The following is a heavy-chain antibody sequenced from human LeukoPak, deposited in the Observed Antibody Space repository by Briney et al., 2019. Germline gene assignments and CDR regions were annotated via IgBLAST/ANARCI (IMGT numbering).Heavy chain of an antibody. CDR3: ARCVGWLQWYYFDY. J-gene: IGHJ4*02. D-gene: IGHD5-24*01. Sequence: SETLSLTCTVSGGSISSGGYYWSWIRQHPGKGLEWIGYIYYSGSTYYNPSLKSRVTISVDTSKNQFSLKLSSVTAADTAVYYCARCVGWLQWYYFDYWGQGTLVTVSS. V-gene: IGHV4-31*03. CDR2: IYYSGST. CDR1: GGSISSGGYY.